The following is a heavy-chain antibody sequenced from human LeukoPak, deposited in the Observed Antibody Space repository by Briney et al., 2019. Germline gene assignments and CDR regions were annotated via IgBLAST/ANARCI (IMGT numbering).Heavy chain of an antibody. D-gene: IGHD3-22*01. V-gene: IGHV4-39*07. CDR1: GGSISTSNYY. Sequence: SETLSLTCTVSGGSISTSNYYWGWIRQPPGKGLEWIGSIYYSGSTYYNPSLKSRVTISVDTSKNQFSLKLSSVTAADTAVYYCARYDSSGYFGAFDIWGQGTMVTVSS. J-gene: IGHJ3*02. CDR3: ARYDSSGYFGAFDI. CDR2: IYYSGST.